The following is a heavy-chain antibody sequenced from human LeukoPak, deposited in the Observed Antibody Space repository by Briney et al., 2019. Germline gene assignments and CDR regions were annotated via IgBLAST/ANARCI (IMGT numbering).Heavy chain of an antibody. Sequence: GGSLRLSCAASGFTFSSYSMNWVRQAPGKGLEWVSAISSSSSNIYYADSVKGRFTISRDNAKNSLFLQMNSLRAEDTAVYYCAKKRITDEDRENYLDYWGQGTLVTVSS. D-gene: IGHD1-14*01. CDR2: ISSSSSNI. CDR1: GFTFSSYS. CDR3: AKKRITDEDRENYLDY. J-gene: IGHJ4*02. V-gene: IGHV3-21*01.